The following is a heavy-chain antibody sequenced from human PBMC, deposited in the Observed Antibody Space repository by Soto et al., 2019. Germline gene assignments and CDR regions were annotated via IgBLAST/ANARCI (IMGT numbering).Heavy chain of an antibody. J-gene: IGHJ4*02. CDR3: AREGSYSTYNFAHGIQLWSFDF. D-gene: IGHD5-18*01. CDR1: GGPINTFY. V-gene: IGHV4-4*07. CDR2: IFSSGST. Sequence: SETLSLTCTVSGGPINTFYWSWVRQPAGKGLEWIGRIFSSGSTSFNPSLESRVAMSVDTSKNHFSLNLSSVTAADMAVYYCAREGSYSTYNFAHGIQLWSFDFWGQGTLVTVSS.